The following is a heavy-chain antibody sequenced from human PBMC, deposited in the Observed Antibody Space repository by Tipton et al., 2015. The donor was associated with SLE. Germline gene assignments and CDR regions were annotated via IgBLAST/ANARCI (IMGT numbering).Heavy chain of an antibody. CDR3: ARGGAAFGMDV. J-gene: IGHJ6*02. Sequence: SLRLSCAASGFTFSSYEMNWVRQAPGKGLEWVSYISSSGSTIYYADSVKGRFTISRDNAKNSLYLQMNSLRAEDTAVYFCARGGAAFGMDVWGLGTGVSVSS. D-gene: IGHD3-10*01. CDR1: GFTFSSYE. CDR2: ISSSGSTI. V-gene: IGHV3-48*03.